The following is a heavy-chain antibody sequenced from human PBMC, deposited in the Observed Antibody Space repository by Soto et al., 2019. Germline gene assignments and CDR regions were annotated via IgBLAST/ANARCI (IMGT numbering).Heavy chain of an antibody. V-gene: IGHV3-23*01. CDR2: ISGSGGST. D-gene: IGHD7-27*01. CDR1: GFTFSSYA. Sequence: GGSLRLSCAASGFTFSSYAMSWVRQAPGKGLEWVSAISGSGGSTYYADSVKGRFTISRDNSKNTLYLQMNSLRAEDTAVYYCAKDLTRRLGILSWYFDLWGRGTLVTVSS. J-gene: IGHJ2*01. CDR3: AKDLTRRLGILSWYFDL.